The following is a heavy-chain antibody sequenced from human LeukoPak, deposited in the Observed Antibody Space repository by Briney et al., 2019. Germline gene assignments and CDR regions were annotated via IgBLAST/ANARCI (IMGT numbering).Heavy chain of an antibody. J-gene: IGHJ4*02. V-gene: IGHV3-30*04. CDR2: ISYDGSNK. Sequence: TGGSLRLSCAASGFTFSSYAMHWVRQAPGKGLEWVAVISYDGSNKYYADFVKGRFTISRDNSKNTLYLQMNSLRAEDTAVYYCARDHMRDYAISGPEFDYWGQGTLVTVSS. D-gene: IGHD4-17*01. CDR1: GFTFSSYA. CDR3: ARDHMRDYAISGPEFDY.